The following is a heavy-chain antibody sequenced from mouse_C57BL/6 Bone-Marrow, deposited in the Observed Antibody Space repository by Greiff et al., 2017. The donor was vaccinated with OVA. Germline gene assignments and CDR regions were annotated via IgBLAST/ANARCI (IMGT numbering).Heavy chain of an antibody. D-gene: IGHD2-1*01. Sequence: QVQLKQSGAELVRPGASVTLSCNASGYTFTDYEMHWVKQTPVHGLEWIGAIDPETGGTAYNQKFKGKAILTADKSSSTAYMELRSLTSEDSAVYYCLLGWFAYWGQGTLVTVSA. CDR1: GYTFTDYE. J-gene: IGHJ3*01. V-gene: IGHV1-15*01. CDR2: IDPETGGT. CDR3: LLGWFAY.